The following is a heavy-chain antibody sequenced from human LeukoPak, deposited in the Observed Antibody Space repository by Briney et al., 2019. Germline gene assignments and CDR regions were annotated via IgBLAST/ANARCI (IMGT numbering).Heavy chain of an antibody. D-gene: IGHD3-10*01. CDR1: GFIFRNHA. CDR3: AKSLGNQGVIDY. J-gene: IGHJ4*02. V-gene: IGHV3-23*01. Sequence: GGSLRLSCAASGFIFRNHAMNWVRQAPGQGLEWVPGVSASGGSTFNTDSVKGRFSISRDNSKNTLYLEMNSLRPEDTALYYCAKSLGNQGVIDYWGRGTLVTVSS. CDR2: VSASGGST.